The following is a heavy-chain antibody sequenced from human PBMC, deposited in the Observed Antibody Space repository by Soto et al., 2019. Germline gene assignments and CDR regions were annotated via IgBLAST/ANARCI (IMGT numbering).Heavy chain of an antibody. Sequence: PGESLKISCKGSGYSFTSYWIGWVRQMPGKGLEWMGIIYPGDSDTRYSPSFQGQVTISADKSISTAYLQWSSLKASDTAMYYCARLGDSGPSLDYYYGMDVWGQGTKVTVSS. J-gene: IGHJ6*02. D-gene: IGHD1-26*01. CDR1: GYSFTSYW. V-gene: IGHV5-51*01. CDR2: IYPGDSDT. CDR3: ARLGDSGPSLDYYYGMDV.